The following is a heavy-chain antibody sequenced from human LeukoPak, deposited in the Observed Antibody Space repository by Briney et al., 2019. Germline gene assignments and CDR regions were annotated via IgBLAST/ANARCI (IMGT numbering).Heavy chain of an antibody. J-gene: IGHJ6*03. CDR3: AKDGGVRGPDYYYYMDV. CDR1: GFTISSYG. Sequence: GGSLRLSCAASGFTISSYGMHWVRQAPGKGLEWVAFIRYDGSYKNYADSVKGRFTISRDISKSALYLQMNSLRAADTAVYYCAKDGGVRGPDYYYYMDVWGKGTTVTISS. D-gene: IGHD3-10*01. V-gene: IGHV3-30*02. CDR2: IRYDGSYK.